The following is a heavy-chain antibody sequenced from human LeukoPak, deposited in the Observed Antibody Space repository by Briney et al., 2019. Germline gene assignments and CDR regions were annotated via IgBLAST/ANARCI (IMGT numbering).Heavy chain of an antibody. CDR3: ARADIAVAGTGDAFDI. J-gene: IGHJ3*02. CDR1: GGSISSYY. V-gene: IGHV4-4*07. Sequence: SETLSLTCTVSGGSISSYYWSWIRQPAGKGLEWIGRIYTSGSTNYNPSLKSRVTMSVDTSKNQFSLKLSSVTAADTAVYYCARADIAVAGTGDAFDIWGQGTMVTVSS. D-gene: IGHD6-19*01. CDR2: IYTSGST.